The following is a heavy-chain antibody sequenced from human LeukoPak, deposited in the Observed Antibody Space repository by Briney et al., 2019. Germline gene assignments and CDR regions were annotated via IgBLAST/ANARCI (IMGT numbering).Heavy chain of an antibody. CDR1: GFTFSSYS. CDR2: ISSSSSYI. J-gene: IGHJ4*02. V-gene: IGHV3-21*01. Sequence: GGSLRLSCAASGFTFSSYSMNWVRQAPGKGLDWVSSISSSSSYIYYADSVKGRFTISRDNAKNSLYLQMNSLRAEDTAVYYCAVGLTTVTGTDYWGQGTLVTVSS. CDR3: AVGLTTVTGTDY. D-gene: IGHD4-17*01.